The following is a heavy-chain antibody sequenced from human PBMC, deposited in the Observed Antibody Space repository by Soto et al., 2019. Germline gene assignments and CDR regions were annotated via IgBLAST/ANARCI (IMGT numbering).Heavy chain of an antibody. CDR1: GFTFSSYD. CDR2: ISGAGGST. CDR3: VYPTGFDY. V-gene: IGHV3-23*01. J-gene: IGHJ4*02. D-gene: IGHD2-2*01. Sequence: EVQLLESGGGLVQPGGSLRLACAASGFTFSSYDMSWARQVPGKGLEWVSTISGAGGSTYYADSVKGRFTISTDNSMNTLYLQMNSLRAEDTAIYYCVYPTGFDYWGQGTLVTVSS.